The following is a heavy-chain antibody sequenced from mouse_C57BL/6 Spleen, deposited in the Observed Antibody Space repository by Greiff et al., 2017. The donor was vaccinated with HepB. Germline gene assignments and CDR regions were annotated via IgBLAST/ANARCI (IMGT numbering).Heavy chain of an antibody. V-gene: IGHV1-64*01. CDR1: GYTFTSYW. Sequence: QVQLQQPGAELVKPGASVKLSCKASGYTFTSYWMHWVKQRPGQGLEWIGMIHPNSGSTNYNEKFKSKATLTVDKSSSTAYMQLSSLTSEDSAVYYCAWGGLYGSSPHWYFDVWGTGTTVTVSS. D-gene: IGHD1-1*01. CDR3: AWGGLYGSSPHWYFDV. J-gene: IGHJ1*03. CDR2: IHPNSGST.